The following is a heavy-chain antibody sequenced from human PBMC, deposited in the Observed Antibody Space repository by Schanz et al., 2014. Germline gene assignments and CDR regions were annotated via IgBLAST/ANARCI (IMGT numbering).Heavy chain of an antibody. V-gene: IGHV3-23*04. CDR3: AKDQGSYGSGSYSYFDY. D-gene: IGHD3-10*01. CDR2: LTGSGTTT. CDR1: GFIFSNSW. J-gene: IGHJ4*02. Sequence: EVQLVESGGGLVQPGGSLRLSCAASGFIFSNSWMSWVRQAPGKGLEWVSALTGSGTTTYYADSVKGRFTISRDNSKNTLDLQMNSLRAEDTAIYYCAKDQGSYGSGSYSYFDYWGQGTLATVSS.